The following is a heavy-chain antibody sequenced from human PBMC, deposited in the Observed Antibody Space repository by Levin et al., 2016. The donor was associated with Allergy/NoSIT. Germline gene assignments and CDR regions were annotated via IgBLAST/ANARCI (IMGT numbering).Heavy chain of an antibody. Sequence: ASVKVSCKASGYTFTSYYMHWVRQAPGQGLEWMGIINPSGGSTSYAQKFQGRVTMTRDTSTSTVYMELSSLRSEDTAVYYCARGRGVVVVVPAAIRGLYYYYGMDVWGQGTTVTVSS. CDR3: ARGRGVVVVVPAAIRGLYYYYGMDV. J-gene: IGHJ6*02. CDR1: GYTFTSYY. V-gene: IGHV1-46*01. CDR2: INPSGGST. D-gene: IGHD2-2*02.